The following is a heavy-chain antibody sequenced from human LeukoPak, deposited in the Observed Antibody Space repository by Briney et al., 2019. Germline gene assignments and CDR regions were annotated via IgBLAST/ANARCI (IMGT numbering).Heavy chain of an antibody. CDR3: ARAPSGRGYFDY. CDR1: GGSISSSSYY. CDR2: IYYSGST. D-gene: IGHD3-10*01. V-gene: IGHV4-39*07. Sequence: SETLSLTCTVSGGSISSSSYYWGWIRQPPGKGLEWIGSIYYSGSTYYNPSLKSRVTISVDTSKNQFSLKLSSVTAADTAVYYCARAPSGRGYFDYWGQGTLVTVSS. J-gene: IGHJ4*02.